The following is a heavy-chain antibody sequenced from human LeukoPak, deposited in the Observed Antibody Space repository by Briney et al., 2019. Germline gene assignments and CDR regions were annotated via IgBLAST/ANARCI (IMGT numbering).Heavy chain of an antibody. CDR3: ARASGGSSWYDRFDY. Sequence: SETLSLTCAVYGGSFSGYYWSWLRQPPGKGLEWIGEINHSGSTNYNPSLKSRVTISVDTSKNQFSLKLSSVTAADTAVYYCARASGGSSWYDRFDYWGQGTLVTVSS. CDR1: GGSFSGYY. V-gene: IGHV4-34*01. D-gene: IGHD6-13*01. J-gene: IGHJ4*02. CDR2: INHSGST.